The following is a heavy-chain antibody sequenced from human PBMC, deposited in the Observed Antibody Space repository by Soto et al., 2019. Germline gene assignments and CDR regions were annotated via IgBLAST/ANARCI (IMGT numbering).Heavy chain of an antibody. CDR2: IIPIFGTA. D-gene: IGHD5-18*01. V-gene: IGHV1-69*13. CDR1: GGTFSSYA. CDR3: AREPRGYSYGGPHYYYGMDV. Sequence: SVKVSCKASGGTFSSYAISWVRQAPGQGLEWMGGIIPIFGTANYAQKFQGRVTITADESTSTAYMELSSLRSEDTAVYYCAREPRGYSYGGPHYYYGMDVWGQGTTVTVSS. J-gene: IGHJ6*02.